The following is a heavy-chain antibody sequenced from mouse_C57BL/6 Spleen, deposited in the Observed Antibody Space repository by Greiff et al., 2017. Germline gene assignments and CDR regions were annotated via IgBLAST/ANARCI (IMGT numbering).Heavy chain of an antibody. CDR1: GFNIKAYY. Sequence: VQLQQSGAELVRPGASVKLSCTASGFNIKAYYMHWVQQRPEQGLEWIGRIDPEDGDTEYAPKFQGKATMAADTSSNTAYLQLSSLTSEDTAVYYCTTDYYGSRGFAYWGQGTLVTVSA. D-gene: IGHD1-1*01. J-gene: IGHJ3*01. V-gene: IGHV14-1*01. CDR2: IDPEDGDT. CDR3: TTDYYGSRGFAY.